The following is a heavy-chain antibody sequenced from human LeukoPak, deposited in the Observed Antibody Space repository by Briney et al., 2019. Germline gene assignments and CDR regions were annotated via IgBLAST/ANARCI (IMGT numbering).Heavy chain of an antibody. D-gene: IGHD3-9*01. CDR1: GYTFTSYD. V-gene: IGHV1-8*01. CDR3: ARPYYDILTGCYYFDY. J-gene: IGHJ4*02. CDR2: MNPNSGNT. Sequence: ASVKVSCKASGYTFTSYDINWVRQATGQGLEWMGWMNPNSGNTGYAQKFQGRVTMTRNTSISTAYMELSSLRSEDTAVYYCARPYYDILTGCYYFDYWGQGTLVTVSP.